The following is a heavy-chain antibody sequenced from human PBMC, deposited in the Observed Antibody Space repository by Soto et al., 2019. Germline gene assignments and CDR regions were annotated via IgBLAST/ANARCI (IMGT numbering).Heavy chain of an antibody. Sequence: PWGSLRLSCAASGFTVMNYQISCVRHSPLKGLEWVSVIYSGGVTYYPDSVKGRFTTIRDTSKNTVYLQMNSLRADDTAMYYCARDPSTTGYYGLDVWGQGTTVTVSS. J-gene: IGHJ6*02. CDR3: ARDPSTTGYYGLDV. CDR2: IYSGGVT. V-gene: IGHV3-53*01. CDR1: GFTVMNYQ.